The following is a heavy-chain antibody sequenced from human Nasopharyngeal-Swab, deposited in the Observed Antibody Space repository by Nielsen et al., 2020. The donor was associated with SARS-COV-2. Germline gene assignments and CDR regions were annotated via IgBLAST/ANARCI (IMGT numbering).Heavy chain of an antibody. D-gene: IGHD3-10*01. CDR2: LNPNSGGT. CDR1: GYTFTDYY. V-gene: IGHV1-2*02. Sequence: ASVKVSCKVSGYTFTDYYIQWVRQAPGQGPEWVGSLNPNSGGTNYAQKFQGRVTLTLDTSINTAYMDLTSLRSDDTAVYYCAREIYYGSGSYYVDDAFDIWGQGTMVTVSS. CDR3: AREIYYGSGSYYVDDAFDI. J-gene: IGHJ3*02.